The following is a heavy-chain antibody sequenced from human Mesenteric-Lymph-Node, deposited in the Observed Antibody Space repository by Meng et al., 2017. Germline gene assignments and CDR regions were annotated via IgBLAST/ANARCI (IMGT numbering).Heavy chain of an antibody. CDR1: GASIRNYY. V-gene: IGHV4-59*01. Sequence: GSLRLSCTVSGASIRNYYWNWIRQSPGKGLEWIGYLYYSANTHYNPSLKSRVTISADTSKNQFSLKLTSVTAADTALYYCAKGGDSMTYYDGLDVWGQGTTVTVSS. CDR2: LYYSANT. D-gene: IGHD3-16*01. J-gene: IGHJ6*02. CDR3: AKGGDSMTYYDGLDV.